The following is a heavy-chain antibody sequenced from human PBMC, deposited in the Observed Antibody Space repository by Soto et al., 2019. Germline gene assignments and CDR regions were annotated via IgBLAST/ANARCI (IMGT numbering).Heavy chain of an antibody. CDR1: GDSVSTNSAT. J-gene: IGHJ5*01. V-gene: IGHV6-1*01. CDR2: TDYRSKCDY. Sequence: QVQLQQSGPGLVKPSQTLSLTCAISGDSVSTNSATWDWIRQSPSRGLEWLGRTDYRSKCDYDYASYVKCRININPDASNNQVPLHLESVTPHDTAVYYWARLIGNSWLDSWGEGTLVTVSS. D-gene: IGHD3-22*01. CDR3: ARLIGNSWLDS.